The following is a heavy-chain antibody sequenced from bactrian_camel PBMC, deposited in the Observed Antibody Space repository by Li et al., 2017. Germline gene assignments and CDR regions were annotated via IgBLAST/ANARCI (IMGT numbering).Heavy chain of an antibody. CDR1: GFAFSNYC. Sequence: HVQLVESGGGLVQPGGSLTLSCAASGFAFSNYCMAWFRQSPGKEREGVAVIDRDDSATYADSVKGRFTISQDSAKSTLYLQMNSLQPEDTAMYYCAAVREICGYLLLRTDPNTPFGYWGQGTQVTVS. CDR3: AAVREICGYLLLRTDPNTPFGY. J-gene: IGHJ6*01. CDR2: IDRDDSA. V-gene: IGHV3S26*01. D-gene: IGHD2*01.